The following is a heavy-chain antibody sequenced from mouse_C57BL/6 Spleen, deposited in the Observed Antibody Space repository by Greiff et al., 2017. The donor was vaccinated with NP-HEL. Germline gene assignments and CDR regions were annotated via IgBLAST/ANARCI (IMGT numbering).Heavy chain of an antibody. D-gene: IGHD1-1*01. CDR2: ISDGGSYT. J-gene: IGHJ2*01. CDR3: ARVHYYGSSYGYYFDY. Sequence: EVKVVESGGGLVKPGGSLKLSCAASGFTFSSYAMSWVRQTPEKRLEWVATISDGGSYTYYPDNVKGRFTISRDNAKNNLYLQRSHLKSEDTAMYYCARVHYYGSSYGYYFDYWGQGTTLTVSS. V-gene: IGHV5-4*03. CDR1: GFTFSSYA.